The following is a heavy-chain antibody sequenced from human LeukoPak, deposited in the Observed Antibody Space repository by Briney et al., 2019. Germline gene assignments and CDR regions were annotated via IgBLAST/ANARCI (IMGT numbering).Heavy chain of an antibody. D-gene: IGHD1-26*01. J-gene: IGHJ6*03. CDR3: ATQGGTYYYMDV. CDR1: GFTFSIFT. CDR2: INSNGDST. Sequence: GGSLRLSCEASGFTFSIFTMSWVRQAPGKGLEWISTINSNGDSTYYADSVKGRFTISRDNSKNTVFLQMNSLSAEDTAVYYCATQGGTYYYMDVWGKGTTVTVSS. V-gene: IGHV3-23*01.